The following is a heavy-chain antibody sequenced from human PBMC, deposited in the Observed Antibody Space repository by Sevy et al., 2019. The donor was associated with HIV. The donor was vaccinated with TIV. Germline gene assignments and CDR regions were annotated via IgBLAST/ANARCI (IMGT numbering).Heavy chain of an antibody. Sequence: LGGSLRLSCAASGFTFSNAWMSWVRQAPGKGLEWVGRIKSKTDGGTTDYAAPVKGRFTISRDDSKNTLYLQMNSLKTEDTAVYYCTTDARILGYCSSTSCYDYYYYYMDVWGKGTMVTVSS. CDR3: TTDARILGYCSSTSCYDYYYYYMDV. CDR2: IKSKTDGGTT. V-gene: IGHV3-15*01. CDR1: GFTFSNAW. D-gene: IGHD2-2*01. J-gene: IGHJ6*03.